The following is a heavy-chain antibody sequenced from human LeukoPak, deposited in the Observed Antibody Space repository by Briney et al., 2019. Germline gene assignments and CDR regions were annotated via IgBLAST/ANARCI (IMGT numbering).Heavy chain of an antibody. Sequence: SETLSLTCAVYGGSFSGYYWSWIRQPPGKGLEWIGEINHSGSTNYNPSLKSRVTISVDTSKNQFSLKLSSVTAADTAVYYCARWIAAAGRPGGYFDYWGQGTLVTVSS. J-gene: IGHJ4*02. CDR3: ARWIAAAGRPGGYFDY. V-gene: IGHV4-34*01. D-gene: IGHD6-13*01. CDR2: INHSGST. CDR1: GGSFSGYY.